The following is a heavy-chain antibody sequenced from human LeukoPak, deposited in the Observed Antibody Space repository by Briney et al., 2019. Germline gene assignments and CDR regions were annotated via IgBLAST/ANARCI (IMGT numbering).Heavy chain of an antibody. V-gene: IGHV1-69*13. D-gene: IGHD3-22*01. J-gene: IGHJ4*02. CDR3: ASAHPTYYYDSSGYAFDY. CDR1: GGTFSSYA. CDR2: IIPIFGTA. Sequence: SVKVSCKASGGTFSSYAISWVRQAPGQGLEWMGGIIPIFGTANYAQKFQGRVTITADESTSTAYMELSSLRSEDTAVYYCASAHPTYYYDSSGYAFDYWGQGTLVTVSS.